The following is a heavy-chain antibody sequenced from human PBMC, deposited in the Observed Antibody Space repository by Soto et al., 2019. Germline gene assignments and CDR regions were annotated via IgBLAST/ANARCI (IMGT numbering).Heavy chain of an antibody. CDR3: VKRHSNVVVVAYFDF. CDR2: IRSNGGST. CDR1: GFTFSSYA. D-gene: IGHD2-15*01. V-gene: IGHV3-64D*06. Sequence: GGSLRLSCSASGFTFSSYAMHWVRQAPGKGLEFVSSIRSNGGSTYHADSVKGRFTISRDNSKNTLYLQMTSLRAEDTAVYYCVKRHSNVVVVAYFDFWGQGTLVTVSS. J-gene: IGHJ4*02.